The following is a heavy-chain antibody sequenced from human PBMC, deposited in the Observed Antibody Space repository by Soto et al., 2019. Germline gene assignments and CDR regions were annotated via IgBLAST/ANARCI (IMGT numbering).Heavy chain of an antibody. D-gene: IGHD3-3*01. CDR2: XXTXXXXX. V-gene: IGHV3-21*01. CDR1: AFTFRSYT. Sequence: PGGSLRLSCVASAFTFRSYTINWVRQAPGKGLEWXSSXXTXXXXXYXXXSVKGRFTISRDDAKNSLYLQMNSLRAEDTAVYYCARGIANFAIDVWGQGTTVTVSS. CDR3: ARGIANFAIDV. J-gene: IGHJ6*02.